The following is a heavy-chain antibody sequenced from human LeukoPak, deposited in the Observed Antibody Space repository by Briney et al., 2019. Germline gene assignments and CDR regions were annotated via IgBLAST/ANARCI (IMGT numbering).Heavy chain of an antibody. D-gene: IGHD3-10*01. CDR2: ISSSSSYI. CDR1: GFPFSTYG. Sequence: PGGSLRLSCAASGFPFSTYGMHWVRQAPGKGLEWVSSISSSSSYIYYADSVKGRFTISRDNAKNSLYLQMNSLRAEDTAVYYCARETGYYIDYWGQGTLVTVSS. J-gene: IGHJ4*02. V-gene: IGHV3-21*01. CDR3: ARETGYYIDY.